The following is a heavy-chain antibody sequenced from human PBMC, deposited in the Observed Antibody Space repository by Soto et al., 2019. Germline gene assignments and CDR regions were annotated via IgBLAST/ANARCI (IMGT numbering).Heavy chain of an antibody. V-gene: IGHV1-8*02. CDR2: MNPKSGNT. J-gene: IGHJ4*02. Sequence: QVQLVQSGAEVKKPGASVKVSCKASGYTFTNYDINWVRQATGQGLEWMGWMNPKSGNTGYAQQFQGRVIMTRSTSISTAYRELSSLRSEDTVLYYCVRGYSEFDYWGPGTLVTFS. CDR1: GYTFTNYD. CDR3: VRGYSEFDY. D-gene: IGHD4-4*01.